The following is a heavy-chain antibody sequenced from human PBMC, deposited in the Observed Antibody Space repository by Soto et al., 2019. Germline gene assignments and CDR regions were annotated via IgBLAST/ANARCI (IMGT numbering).Heavy chain of an antibody. CDR3: AKGCITMVRGAYXDY. J-gene: IGHJ4*02. Sequence: PGGSLRLSCAASGFTFITYSMNWVRQAPGKGLEWVSYISSSSSTIHYADSVKGRFTISRDNAKNSLYLQMNSLRAEDTAIYYCAKGCITMVRGAYXDYWGQGTLVTVS. CDR2: ISSSSSTI. V-gene: IGHV3-48*01. D-gene: IGHD3-10*01. CDR1: GFTFITYS.